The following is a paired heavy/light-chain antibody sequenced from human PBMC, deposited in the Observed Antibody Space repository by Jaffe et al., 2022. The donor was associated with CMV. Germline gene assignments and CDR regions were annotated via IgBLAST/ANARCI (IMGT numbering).Heavy chain of an antibody. CDR3: ASGGPCINDVCANDVYFRH. Sequence: EVRLVESGGGLVQPGGSLRLSCVASGFTLNNYEMNWVRQAPGKGLEWISNISTSGINTHYAEFVKGRFTISRDNAKNSVYLQMNSLRAEDTAIYYCASGGPCINDVCANDVYFRHWGQGTLVTVSS. J-gene: IGHJ1*01. V-gene: IGHV3-48*03. CDR2: ISTSGINT. D-gene: IGHD2-8*01. CDR1: GFTLNNYE.
Light chain of an antibody. V-gene: IGKV1-5*03. Sequence: DIQMTQSPSTLSASVGDRVTLTCRASQSVRTCLAWYQQKPGKAPHLLMYKASILEGGVPSRFSGSGSGTEFTLTISSLQLDDFATYYCQQYNTYPWTFGQGTKVEIK. CDR3: QQYNTYPWT. CDR1: QSVRTC. CDR2: KAS. J-gene: IGKJ1*01.